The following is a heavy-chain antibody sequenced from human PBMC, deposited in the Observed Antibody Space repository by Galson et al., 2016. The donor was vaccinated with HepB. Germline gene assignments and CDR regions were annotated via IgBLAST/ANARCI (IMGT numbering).Heavy chain of an antibody. J-gene: IGHJ4*02. CDR1: GYTFTSYA. D-gene: IGHD3-10*01. CDR2: VNPFNGDT. V-gene: IGHV1-3*01. CDR3: ARQPTSTSVNYYQLDY. Sequence: SVKVSCKASGYTFTSYAIHWVRQAPGQRLEWMGWVNPFNGDTNYSPKFQGRLTMTSDTSANTAYLDLSSLGSEDTSMYYCARQPTSTSVNYYQLDYWSQGTLVSVSS.